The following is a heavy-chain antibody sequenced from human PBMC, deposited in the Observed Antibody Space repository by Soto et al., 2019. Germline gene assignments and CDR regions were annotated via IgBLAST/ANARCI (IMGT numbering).Heavy chain of an antibody. CDR2: VYYSGST. CDR3: ARDSVPGNYYYYGMDV. V-gene: IGHV4-31*03. J-gene: IGHJ6*02. CDR1: GGSISSGGYY. Sequence: QVQLQESGPGLVKPSQTLSLTCTVSGGSISSGGYYWSWIRQHPGKGLEWIGYVYYSGSTYYNPSLKSRVTTTVDTSKNQFSLKLSSVTAADTAVYYCARDSVPGNYYYYGMDVWGQETTVTVSS. D-gene: IGHD2-2*01.